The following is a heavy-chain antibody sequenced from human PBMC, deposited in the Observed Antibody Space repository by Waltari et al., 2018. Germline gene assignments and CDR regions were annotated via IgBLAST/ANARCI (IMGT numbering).Heavy chain of an antibody. J-gene: IGHJ6*03. CDR2: IYYSGST. Sequence: QLQLQESGPGLVKPSETLSLTCTVSGGSISSSNYYWGWIRQPPGRGLEWIGNIYYSGSTYYNPSLKSRLTISVDTSKNQFSLKLSSVTAADTAVYYCARHGRYRGYGYYYYYYMDVWGKGTTVTVSS. CDR3: ARHGRYRGYGYYYYYYMDV. CDR1: GGSISSSNYY. D-gene: IGHD5-12*01. V-gene: IGHV4-39*01.